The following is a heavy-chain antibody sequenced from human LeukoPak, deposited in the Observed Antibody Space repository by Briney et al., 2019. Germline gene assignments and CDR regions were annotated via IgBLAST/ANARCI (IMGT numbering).Heavy chain of an antibody. CDR1: GGSISSGGYY. CDR2: IYYSGST. J-gene: IGHJ3*02. CDR3: AREKKSVVTPNDAFDI. V-gene: IGHV4-31*03. D-gene: IGHD4-23*01. Sequence: SQTLSLTCTVSGGSISSGGYYWSWIRQHPGKGLEWIGYIYYSGSTYYNPSLKSRVTISVDTSKNQFSLKLSSVTAADTAVYYCAREKKSVVTPNDAFDIWGQGTMVTVSS.